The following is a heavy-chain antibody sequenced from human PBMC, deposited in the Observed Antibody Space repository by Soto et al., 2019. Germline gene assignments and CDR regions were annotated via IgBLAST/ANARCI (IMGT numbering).Heavy chain of an antibody. CDR2: IFHSGST. Sequence: QVQLQESGAGLVKPSGTLSLTCAVSGGSISSSNWWNWVRQPPGKGLEWIGEIFHSGSTNYNPSPXXQXXLSVDKSKNKLYLKLSSVTAADTAVYYCARDHADTGYAFDIWGQGTMVTVSS. D-gene: IGHD2-2*01. J-gene: IGHJ3*02. V-gene: IGHV4-4*02. CDR3: ARDHADTGYAFDI. CDR1: GGSISSSNW.